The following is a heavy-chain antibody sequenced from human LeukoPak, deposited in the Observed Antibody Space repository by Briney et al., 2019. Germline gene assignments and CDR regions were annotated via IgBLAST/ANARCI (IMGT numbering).Heavy chain of an antibody. D-gene: IGHD1-26*01. Sequence: KAGGSLRLSCAASGFTFSTYSMTWVRQAPGKGLEWVSSIDGSTTYIYYADSVKGRFSISRDNTKNSLYLQMNSLRAEDTAIYYCARDHPGATRDLSDYWGQGTLVTVSS. CDR2: IDGSTTYI. CDR1: GFTFSTYS. V-gene: IGHV3-21*01. CDR3: ARDHPGATRDLSDY. J-gene: IGHJ4*02.